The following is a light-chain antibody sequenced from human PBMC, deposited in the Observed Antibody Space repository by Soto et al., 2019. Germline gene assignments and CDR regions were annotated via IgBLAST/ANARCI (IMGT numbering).Light chain of an antibody. CDR2: WAS. J-gene: IGKJ4*01. V-gene: IGKV4-1*01. CDR1: QSVLYSSNDKNY. CDR3: QHHYRSPFT. Sequence: DIVMTQSPDSLAVSLGERATINCKSSQSVLYSSNDKNYLAWYQQKAGQPPKLLIYWASTRYSGVPDRFSGSGSGTDFTLTISSLQAEDVEVYHRQHHYRSPFTFGGGTKV.